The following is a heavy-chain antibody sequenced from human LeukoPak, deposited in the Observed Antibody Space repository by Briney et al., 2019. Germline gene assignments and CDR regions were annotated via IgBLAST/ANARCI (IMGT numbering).Heavy chain of an antibody. CDR1: GGSISSGGYY. J-gene: IGHJ5*02. D-gene: IGHD2-15*01. Sequence: PSQTLSLTCTVSGGSISSGGYYWSWIRQHPGKGLEWIGYIYYSGSTYYNPSVKSRVTISVDTSKNQFSLKLSSVTAADTAVYYCARCVAATHWFDPWGQGTLVTVSS. CDR2: IYYSGST. V-gene: IGHV4-31*03. CDR3: ARCVAATHWFDP.